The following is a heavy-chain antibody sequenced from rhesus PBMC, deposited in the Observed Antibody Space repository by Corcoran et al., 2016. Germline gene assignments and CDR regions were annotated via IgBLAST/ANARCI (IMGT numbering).Heavy chain of an antibody. Sequence: QVQLVQSGAEVKKPGSSVKVSCKASGYTFTDYYMHWVRQAPRQGLEWMGWINPYNGNTKYEQKCQGRVTMTRDTSTSTAYMELSSLRSEDTAVYYCASGSSYVHDWYFDLWGPGTPITISS. V-gene: IGHV1S2*01. CDR1: GYTFTDYY. D-gene: IGHD4-29*01. CDR2: INPYNGNT. J-gene: IGHJ2*01. CDR3: ASGSSYVHDWYFDL.